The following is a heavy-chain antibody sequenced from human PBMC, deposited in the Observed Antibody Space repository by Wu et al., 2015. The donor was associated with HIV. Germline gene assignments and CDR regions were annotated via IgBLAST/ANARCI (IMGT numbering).Heavy chain of an antibody. CDR3: ASLITMVRGVITDWFDP. D-gene: IGHD3-10*01. V-gene: IGHV1-69*05. Sequence: QLVQSGAEVKKPGSSVKVSCKASGGTFSSYAISWVRQAPGQGLEWMGGIIPIFGTANYAQKFQGRVTITTDESTSTAYMELSSLRSEDTAVYYCASLITMVRGVITDWFDPWGQGTLVTVSS. J-gene: IGHJ5*02. CDR2: IIPIFGTA. CDR1: GGTFSSYA.